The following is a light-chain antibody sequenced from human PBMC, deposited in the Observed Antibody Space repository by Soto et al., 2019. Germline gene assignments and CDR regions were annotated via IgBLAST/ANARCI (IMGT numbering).Light chain of an antibody. CDR3: SSYTSRSTLV. CDR2: EVT. CDR1: STDVGGYNF. Sequence: QSALTQPAFVPGSPGQSITISCTGTSTDVGGYNFVSWYQQHPGKVPKRMIYEVTNRPSGVSDTFSDSKSGNTASLTISGLQAADEADYYCSSYTSRSTLVFSTGTKLTAL. J-gene: IGLJ1*01. V-gene: IGLV2-14*01.